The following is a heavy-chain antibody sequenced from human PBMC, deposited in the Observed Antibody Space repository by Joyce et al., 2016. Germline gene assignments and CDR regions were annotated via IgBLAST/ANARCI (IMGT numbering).Heavy chain of an antibody. D-gene: IGHD3-3*01. Sequence: EVQLVESGGGLVRPGGSLRLSCVASGFTLSKAWMNWVRQAQGKGRAWVGRIKNKADGETTEYAAPVKGRLAISRDDSKNTLYLEMNSLKTEDAAVYYCATDPVYGFWSSHHWGYWRQGTLVTVSS. CDR1: GFTLSKAW. CDR2: IKNKADGETT. V-gene: IGHV3-15*01. J-gene: IGHJ4*02. CDR3: ATDPVYGFWSSHHWGY.